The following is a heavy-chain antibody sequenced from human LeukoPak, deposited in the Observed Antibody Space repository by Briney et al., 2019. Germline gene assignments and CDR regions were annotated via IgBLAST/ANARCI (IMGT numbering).Heavy chain of an antibody. J-gene: IGHJ5*01. CDR1: GDSISSFY. CDR2: IHYSGNS. D-gene: IGHD2-8*01. CDR3: VLAPNSNWFDF. Sequence: PSETLSLTCSVSGDSISSFYWTWIRQSPGKGLEWIGNIHYSGNSNYNPSLKSRVTMSIDTSRKQFFLELTSVTAADTAVYYCVLAPNSNWFDFWGQGAQVTVSS. V-gene: IGHV4-59*08.